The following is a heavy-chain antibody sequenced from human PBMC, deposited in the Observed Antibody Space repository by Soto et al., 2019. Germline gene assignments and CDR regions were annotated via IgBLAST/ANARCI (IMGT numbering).Heavy chain of an antibody. CDR1: GGSISSYY. CDR2: IYYSGST. Sequence: QVQLQESDPGLVKPSETLSLTCTVSGGSISSYYWSWIRQPPGKGLEWIGYIYYSGSTNYNPSLKSPVTISVDTSKNQFSLKLSSVTAADTAVYYCARRYGPGFDYWGQGTLGTVSS. D-gene: IGHD4-17*01. CDR3: ARRYGPGFDY. J-gene: IGHJ4*02. V-gene: IGHV4-59*08.